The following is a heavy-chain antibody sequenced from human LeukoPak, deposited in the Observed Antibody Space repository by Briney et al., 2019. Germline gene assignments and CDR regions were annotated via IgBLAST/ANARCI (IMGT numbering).Heavy chain of an antibody. D-gene: IGHD4-17*01. V-gene: IGHV4-39*01. J-gene: IGHJ4*02. CDR1: GGSFSSSSYY. CDR3: ARLGDYGPGVFDY. Sequence: PSETLSLTCTVSGGSFSSSSYYWGWIRPPPGKGLVWLGSIYYSGSTYYNPSLKRRVTISVDTSKNQFSLKLSSVTAADTAVYYCARLGDYGPGVFDYWGQGTLVTVSS. CDR2: IYYSGST.